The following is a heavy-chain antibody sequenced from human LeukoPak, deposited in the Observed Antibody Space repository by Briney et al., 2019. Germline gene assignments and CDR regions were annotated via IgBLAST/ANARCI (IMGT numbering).Heavy chain of an antibody. CDR1: GFTFSSYW. Sequence: GGSLRLSCAASGFTFSSYWMSWVRQAPGKGLEWVANIKQDGSEKYYVDSVKGRFTTSRDNAKNSLYLQMNSLRAEDTAVYYCAMGGSYYVGYFDYWGQGTLVTVSS. V-gene: IGHV3-7*01. CDR3: AMGGSYYVGYFDY. D-gene: IGHD1-26*01. CDR2: IKQDGSEK. J-gene: IGHJ4*02.